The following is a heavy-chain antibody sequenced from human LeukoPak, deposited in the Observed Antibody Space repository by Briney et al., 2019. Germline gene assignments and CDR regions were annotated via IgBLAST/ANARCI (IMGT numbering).Heavy chain of an antibody. D-gene: IGHD3-10*01. CDR3: ARSPFSYYYGSGSYVRYYYYYMDV. CDR1: GYSFTTYL. Sequence: GESLKISCTGSGYSFTTYLIGWVRQMPGKGLEWMGIIYPGDSDTCYSPSFQGQVTISADKSISTAYLQWSSLKASDTAMYYCARSPFSYYYGSGSYVRYYYYYMDVWGKGTTVTVSS. CDR2: IYPGDSDT. V-gene: IGHV5-51*01. J-gene: IGHJ6*03.